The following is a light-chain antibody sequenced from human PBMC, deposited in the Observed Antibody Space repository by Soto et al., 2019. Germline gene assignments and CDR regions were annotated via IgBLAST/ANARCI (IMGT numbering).Light chain of an antibody. J-gene: IGKJ4*01. CDR1: QDISSH. CDR3: QHVKTYPLS. CDR2: AAS. V-gene: IGKV1-9*01. Sequence: DIQLTQSPSFLSASVGDRVTITCRASQDISSHLAWYQQKPGKAPKLLIYAASTLQSGVPSGFGGSGSGTEFTLTITNLQPEDFPTDYCQHVKTYPLSFGGGTKVEIK.